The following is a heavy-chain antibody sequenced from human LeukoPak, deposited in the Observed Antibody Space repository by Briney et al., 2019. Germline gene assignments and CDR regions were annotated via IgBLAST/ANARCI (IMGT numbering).Heavy chain of an antibody. CDR2: IKRKTEGGTT. D-gene: IGHD3-10*01. CDR3: TTGNFGPY. CDR1: GFTFNDAW. Sequence: GGSLRPSCAASGFTFNDAWMNWVRQAPGKGLEWVGRIKRKTEGGTTDYGAPVKGRFSISRDDSKNTAYLQMNSLKTEDTAFYYCTTGNFGPYWGQGTLVTVSS. V-gene: IGHV3-15*07. J-gene: IGHJ4*02.